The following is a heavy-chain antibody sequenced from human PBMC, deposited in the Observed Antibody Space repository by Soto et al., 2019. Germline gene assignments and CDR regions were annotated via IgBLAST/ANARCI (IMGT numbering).Heavy chain of an antibody. V-gene: IGHV1-69*01. CDR2: IIPMLETT. CDR1: GGPLSRFT. CDR3: VTGRGSDGRYYAFDY. J-gene: IGHJ4*02. Sequence: QVQLVQSGAEVKKPGSSVKVSCKTSGGPLSRFTISWVRQAPGQGLEWMGGIIPMLETTDYAQKFQDRVMITADESTSTAYVELRSLKSEDTAVYYCVTGRGSDGRYYAFDYWGQGALVTVSS. D-gene: IGHD3-10*01.